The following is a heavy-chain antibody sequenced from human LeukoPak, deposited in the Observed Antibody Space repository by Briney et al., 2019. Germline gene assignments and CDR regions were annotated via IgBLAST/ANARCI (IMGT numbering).Heavy chain of an antibody. D-gene: IGHD2-21*02. Sequence: GGSLRLSCTASGFTFGDYAMSWVRQAPGKGLEWVGFIRSKAYGGTTEYAASVKGRFTISRDDSKSIAYLQMNSLKTEDTAVYYCTTVTSSYWGQETLVTVSS. CDR3: TTVTSSY. CDR2: IRSKAYGGTT. J-gene: IGHJ4*02. V-gene: IGHV3-49*04. CDR1: GFTFGDYA.